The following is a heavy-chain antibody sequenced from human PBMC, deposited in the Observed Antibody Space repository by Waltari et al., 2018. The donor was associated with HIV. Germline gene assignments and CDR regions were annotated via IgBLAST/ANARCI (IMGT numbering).Heavy chain of an antibody. Sequence: QVQLVQSGAEVKKPGSSVKVSYKASGATFSSYAINWVRQAPGQGLEWMGGIIPIFGTANYAQKFQGRVTISADESTSTAYMELSSLRSEDTAVYFCTYSGRHGIVARAFDIWGQGTMVTVSS. CDR1: GATFSSYA. CDR3: TYSGRHGIVARAFDI. CDR2: IIPIFGTA. V-gene: IGHV1-69*01. D-gene: IGHD5-12*01. J-gene: IGHJ3*02.